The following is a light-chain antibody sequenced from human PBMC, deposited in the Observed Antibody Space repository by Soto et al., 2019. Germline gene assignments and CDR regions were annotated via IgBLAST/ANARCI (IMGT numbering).Light chain of an antibody. CDR1: QGISSY. CDR2: AAS. J-gene: IGKJ1*01. CDR3: QQYHTFPRT. V-gene: IGKV1D-8*01. Sequence: VLWMTQSPSLLSASIGDRVTISCRVSQGISSYLAWYQQKPGKAPEVLIYAASTLQSGVPSRFSGSGSGTDFPPTISCLQSEDFATYYRQQYHTFPRTFGQGTKVEIK.